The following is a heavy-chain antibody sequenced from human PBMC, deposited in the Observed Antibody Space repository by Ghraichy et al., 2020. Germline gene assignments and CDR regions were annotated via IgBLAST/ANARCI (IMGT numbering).Heavy chain of an antibody. J-gene: IGHJ4*02. CDR3: ARDYGTGGSYFFDY. Sequence: ASVKVSCKASGYSFTGSFIHWVRQAPGQGLEWMGWINPNSGGTNFAQKFQGRVTMTRATSISTAYMEVSRLRSDDTAVYYCARDYGTGGSYFFDYWGQGTLVTVSS. V-gene: IGHV1-2*02. CDR1: GYSFTGSF. D-gene: IGHD2-15*01. CDR2: INPNSGGT.